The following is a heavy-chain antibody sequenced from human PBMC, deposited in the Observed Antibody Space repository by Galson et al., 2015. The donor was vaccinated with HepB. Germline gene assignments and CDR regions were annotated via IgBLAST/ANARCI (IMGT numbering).Heavy chain of an antibody. V-gene: IGHV3-7*03. CDR3: ARDGDKVGTDGYYDY. CDR2: IKKDGSER. CDR1: GFTSSNFW. Sequence: SLRLSCAASGFTSSNFWMSWVRQAPGKGLEWVANIKKDGSERNYVDSVKGRFTISRDNAKSSLYLQMNSLRVEDTAVYYCARDGDKVGTDGYYDYWGQGILVTVSS. D-gene: IGHD2-21*01. J-gene: IGHJ4*02.